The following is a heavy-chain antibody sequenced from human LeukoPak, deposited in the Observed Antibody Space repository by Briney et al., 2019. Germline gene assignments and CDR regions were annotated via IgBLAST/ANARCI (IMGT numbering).Heavy chain of an antibody. V-gene: IGHV2-26*01. CDR1: GFSLSNASMG. CDR2: IFSNDEK. J-gene: IGHJ3*02. D-gene: IGHD3-9*01. Sequence: SGPVLVKPTETLTLTCTVSGFSLSNASMGVSWIRQPPGKALEWLAHIFSNDEKSYSTSLKSRLTISKDTSKSQVVLTMTNMDPVDTATYYCARGYYDILTGSLAFDIWGQGTMVTVSS. CDR3: ARGYYDILTGSLAFDI.